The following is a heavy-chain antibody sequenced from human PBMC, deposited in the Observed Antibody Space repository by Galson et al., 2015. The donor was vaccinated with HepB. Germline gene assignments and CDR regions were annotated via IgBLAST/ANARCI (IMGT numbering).Heavy chain of an antibody. Sequence: SLRLSCAASGFTFSSYSMTWVRQAPGKGLEYVSNIGASGSATFYADSVKGRFTISRDNSKNTLYLQLNSLRVEDTAVYYCAKRGGSYSFDYWGQGTLVTVSS. CDR2: IGASGSAT. V-gene: IGHV3-23*01. D-gene: IGHD1-26*01. CDR1: GFTFSSYS. J-gene: IGHJ4*02. CDR3: AKRGGSYSFDY.